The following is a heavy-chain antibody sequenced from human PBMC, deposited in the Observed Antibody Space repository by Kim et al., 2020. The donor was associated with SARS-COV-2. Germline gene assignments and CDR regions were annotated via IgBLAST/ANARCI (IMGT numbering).Heavy chain of an antibody. V-gene: IGHV3-15*01. J-gene: IGHJ4*02. Sequence: APVKGRFTISRDDSKNTLYLQMNSLKTEDTAVYYCTTNYDSSGYYGYFDYWGQGTLVTVSS. CDR3: TTNYDSSGYYGYFDY. D-gene: IGHD3-22*01.